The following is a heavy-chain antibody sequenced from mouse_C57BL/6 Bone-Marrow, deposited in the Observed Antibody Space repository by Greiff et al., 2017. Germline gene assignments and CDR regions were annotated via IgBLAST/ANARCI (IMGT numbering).Heavy chain of an antibody. Sequence: VQLQESGAELARPGASVKLSCTASGYTFTSSGISWVKPRTGQGLEWIGEIYPRSGNTYYNEKFKGKATLTADTSASTAYMGLRSLTSEDSAGYCCARYYYGSRVPLYWGQGTTLTVSS. CDR1: GYTFTSSG. J-gene: IGHJ2*01. CDR3: ARYYYGSRVPLY. V-gene: IGHV1-81*01. CDR2: IYPRSGNT. D-gene: IGHD1-1*01.